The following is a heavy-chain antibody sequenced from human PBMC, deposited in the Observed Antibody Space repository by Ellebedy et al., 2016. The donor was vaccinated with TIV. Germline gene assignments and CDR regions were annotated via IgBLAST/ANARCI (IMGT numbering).Heavy chain of an antibody. V-gene: IGHV4-34*01. CDR2: INRSGTT. D-gene: IGHD5-24*01. Sequence: MPSETLSLTCAIYGGSFSGSFSDYYWTWIRQPPGKGLAWIGEINRSGTTNYTPSLKSRVTISVDTSKNQFSLKLSSVTAADTAVYYCARHVAREGYNRWGQGTLVTVSS. CDR1: GGSFSGSFSDYY. CDR3: ARHVAREGYNR. J-gene: IGHJ4*02.